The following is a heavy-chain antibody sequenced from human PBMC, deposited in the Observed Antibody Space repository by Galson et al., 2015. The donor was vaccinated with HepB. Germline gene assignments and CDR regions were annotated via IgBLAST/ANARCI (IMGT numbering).Heavy chain of an antibody. D-gene: IGHD4-11*01. CDR1: GFTFSSYS. CDR2: ISSSSSTI. CDR3: AKDRLGGMTTVTTHWFDP. J-gene: IGHJ5*02. Sequence: SLRLSCAASGFTFSSYSMNWVRQAPGKGLEWVSYISSSSSTIYYADSVKGRFTISRDNAKNSLYLQMNSLRAEDTAVYYCAKDRLGGMTTVTTHWFDPWGQGTLVTVSS. V-gene: IGHV3-48*01.